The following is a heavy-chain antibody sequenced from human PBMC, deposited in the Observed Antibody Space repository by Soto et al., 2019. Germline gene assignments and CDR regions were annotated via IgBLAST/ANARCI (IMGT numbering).Heavy chain of an antibody. Sequence: SETLSLTCTVSGGSISSGGSYWSWIRQHPGKGLEWIGYIYYSGSSYYNPSLKSRVTISVDTSKNQFSLKLTSVTAADTAVYYCARGTYWGYFDHWGQGALVTVSS. J-gene: IGHJ4*02. V-gene: IGHV4-31*03. CDR1: GGSISSGGSY. CDR2: IYYSGSS. CDR3: ARGTYWGYFDH. D-gene: IGHD2-21*01.